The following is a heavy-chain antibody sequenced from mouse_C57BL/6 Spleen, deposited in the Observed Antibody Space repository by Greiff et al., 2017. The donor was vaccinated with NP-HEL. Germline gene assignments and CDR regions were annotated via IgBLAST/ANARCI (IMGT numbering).Heavy chain of an antibody. CDR3: ASVAMDY. CDR1: GYSFTGYY. V-gene: IGHV1-42*01. CDR2: INPSTGGT. J-gene: IGHJ4*01. Sequence: VQLQQSGPELVKPGASVKISCKASGYSFTGYYMNWVKQSPEMSLEWIGEINPSTGGTTYNQKFKAKATLTVDKSSSTAYMQLKSLTSEDSAVYYCASVAMDYWGQGTSVTVSS.